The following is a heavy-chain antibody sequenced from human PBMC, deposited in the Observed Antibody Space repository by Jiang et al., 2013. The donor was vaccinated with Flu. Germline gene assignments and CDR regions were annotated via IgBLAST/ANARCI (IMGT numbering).Heavy chain of an antibody. D-gene: IGHD5-12*01. J-gene: IGHJ4*02. CDR3: AKVTRYSGYDYRGRWDY. V-gene: IGHV3-23*01. Sequence: RFTISRDNSKNTLYLQMNSLRAEDTAVYYCAKVTRYSGYDYRGRWDYWGQGTLVTVSS.